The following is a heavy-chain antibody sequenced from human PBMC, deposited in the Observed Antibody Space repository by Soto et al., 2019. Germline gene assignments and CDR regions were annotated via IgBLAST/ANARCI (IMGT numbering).Heavy chain of an antibody. V-gene: IGHV4-30-4*01. J-gene: IGHJ5*02. CDR3: ARVGRYCISTSCYGGVLWFDP. CDR2: IYYSGST. CDR1: GGSISSGDYY. Sequence: PSETLSLTCTVSGGSISSGDYYWSWIRQPPGKGLEWIGYIYYSGSTYYNPSLKSRVTISVDTSKNQFSLKLSSVTAADTAVYYCARVGRYCISTSCYGGVLWFDPWGQGTLVTVSS. D-gene: IGHD2-2*01.